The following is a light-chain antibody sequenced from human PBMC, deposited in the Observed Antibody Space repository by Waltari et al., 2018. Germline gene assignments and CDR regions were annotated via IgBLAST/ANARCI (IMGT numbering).Light chain of an antibody. V-gene: IGLV3-25*03. J-gene: IGLJ3*02. CDR1: TLPRQD. Sequence: SYKLTQAPSVSVSPGQTARITCSGETLPRQDASWYQQKPGEAPVMVIFKDNERPSGIPERFSGSSSGTTVTLTISGVQAEDEADYFCQSADRNGVVFGGGTKLTVL. CDR2: KDN. CDR3: QSADRNGVV.